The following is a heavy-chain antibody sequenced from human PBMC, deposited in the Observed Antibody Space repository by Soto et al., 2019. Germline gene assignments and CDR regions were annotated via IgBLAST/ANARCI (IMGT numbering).Heavy chain of an antibody. CDR2: ISSSSSYI. CDR3: AREDHTAMGSMYYYGMDV. D-gene: IGHD5-18*01. CDR1: GFTFSSYS. Sequence: EVQLVESGGGLVKPGGSLRLSCAASGFTFSSYSMNWVRQAPGKGLEWVSSISSSSSYIYYADSVKGRFTISRDNAKNSLYLQMNSLRAEDTSVYYCAREDHTAMGSMYYYGMDVWGQGTTVTVSS. J-gene: IGHJ6*02. V-gene: IGHV3-21*01.